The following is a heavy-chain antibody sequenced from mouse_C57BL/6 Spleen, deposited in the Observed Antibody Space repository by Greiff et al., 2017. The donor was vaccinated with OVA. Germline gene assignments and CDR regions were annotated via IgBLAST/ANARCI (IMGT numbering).Heavy chain of an antibody. D-gene: IGHD1-1*01. V-gene: IGHV1-69*01. Sequence: VQLQQPGAELVMPGASVKLSCKASGYTFTSYWMHWVKQRPGQGLEWIGEIDPSDSYTNYNQKFKGKSTLTVDKSSSTAYMQLSSLTSEDSAVYYCARSHYGSRGRFAYWGQGTLVTVSA. J-gene: IGHJ3*01. CDR1: GYTFTSYW. CDR3: ARSHYGSRGRFAY. CDR2: IDPSDSYT.